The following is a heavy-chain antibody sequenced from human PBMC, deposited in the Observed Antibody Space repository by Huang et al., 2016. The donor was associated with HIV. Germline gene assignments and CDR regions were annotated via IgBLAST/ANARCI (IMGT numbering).Heavy chain of an antibody. D-gene: IGHD2-15*01. J-gene: IGHJ3*02. V-gene: IGHV3-74*01. CDR1: GFKFSNYW. Sequence: EEHLVESGGGLVQPGGSLRLSCEASGFKFSNYWMQWGRQAPGTGLMGVSRIKIDGRTTDYADSVKGRFTISRDNAKNTLYLQMSSLTAEDTAIYYCARAGGFEIWGQGTVVTVSS. CDR2: IKIDGRTT. CDR3: ARAGGFEI.